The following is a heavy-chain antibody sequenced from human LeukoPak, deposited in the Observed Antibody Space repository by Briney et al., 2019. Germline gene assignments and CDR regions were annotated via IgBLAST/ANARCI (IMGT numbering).Heavy chain of an antibody. V-gene: IGHV3-48*03. J-gene: IGHJ4*02. D-gene: IGHD1-26*01. CDR3: AREESWDFDY. CDR1: GFTFSSYE. CDR2: ISSSGSTI. Sequence: PGGSLRLSCAASGFTFSSYEMHWARQAPGKGLEWVSYISSSGSTIYYAGSMKGRFTISRDNTKNSLYLQMTSLRAEDTAVYYCAREESWDFDYWGQGTLVTVSS.